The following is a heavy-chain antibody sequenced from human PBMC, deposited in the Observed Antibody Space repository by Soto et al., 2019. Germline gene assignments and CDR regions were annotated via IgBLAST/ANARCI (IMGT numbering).Heavy chain of an antibody. CDR2: INPTIGST. CDR1: GYVFSSSF. V-gene: IGHV1-46*01. Sequence: QVQLVQSGAEVKKPGASVKVSCKASGYVFSSSFVHWVRQAPGQGLEWMAMINPTIGSTSYAHNFQGRIAVTRDTSTATVYLDLSSLRSADTAIYYCAREVNTVRMPGDTEDYSGLDVWGQGTTVIVSS. CDR3: AREVNTVRMPGDTEDYSGLDV. D-gene: IGHD2-21*02. J-gene: IGHJ6*02.